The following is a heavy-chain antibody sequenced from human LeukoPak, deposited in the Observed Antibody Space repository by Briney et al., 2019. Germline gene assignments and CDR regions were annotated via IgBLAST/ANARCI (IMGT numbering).Heavy chain of an antibody. CDR2: ISAYNGNT. V-gene: IGHV1-18*01. CDR3: ARSRGSGSYMGY. CDR1: GYTFTSYG. Sequence: ASVTVSFTASGYTFTSYGISWVRQAPGQGLEWMGWISAYNGNTNYAQKLQGRVTMTTDTSTSTAYMELRSLRSDDTAVYYCARSRGSGSYMGYWGQGTLVTVSS. J-gene: IGHJ4*02. D-gene: IGHD3-10*01.